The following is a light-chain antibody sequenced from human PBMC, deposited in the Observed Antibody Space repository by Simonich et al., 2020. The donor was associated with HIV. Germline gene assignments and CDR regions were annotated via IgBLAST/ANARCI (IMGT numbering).Light chain of an antibody. V-gene: IGKV2D-29*02. CDR1: QSLLYSDGKTN. Sequence: DIVMTQTPISLSVTPGQPASISCKSSQSLLYSDGKTNLSWYLHKPDQSPQLLIYEVSNRFAGVPDMCSGSGSGTDFTLKISRVEAEDVGVYYCMQSKQLPPLFTFGPGTKVDIK. J-gene: IGKJ3*01. CDR3: MQSKQLPPLFT. CDR2: EVS.